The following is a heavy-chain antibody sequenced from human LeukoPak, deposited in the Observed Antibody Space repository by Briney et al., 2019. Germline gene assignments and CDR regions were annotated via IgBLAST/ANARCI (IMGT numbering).Heavy chain of an antibody. CDR3: ARDLRRLLYTPDGADY. J-gene: IGHJ4*02. D-gene: IGHD4-17*01. CDR2: ISSAGSTI. V-gene: IGHV3-48*03. Sequence: RGSLTLSCAASGFTFSSYEMNWVRQAPAKGLEWISYISSAGSTIYYSYSVKARFTLSRVNPKNSLYLQVLSMRPEDTPAYFWARDLRRLLYTPDGADYCGQGTLVTVSS. CDR1: GFTFSSYE.